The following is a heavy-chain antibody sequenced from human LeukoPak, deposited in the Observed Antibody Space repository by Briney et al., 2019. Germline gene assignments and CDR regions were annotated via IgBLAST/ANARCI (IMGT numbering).Heavy chain of an antibody. J-gene: IGHJ4*02. CDR2: IWYDGSNK. CDR1: EFAFSSYG. Sequence: GGSLRLSCAASEFAFSSYGMHWVRQAPGKGLEWVALIWYDGSNKYYADSVKGRFTISRDNSKNTLYLQMNSLRAEDTAVYYCARLVVAAFEDYWGQGTLVTVSS. V-gene: IGHV3-33*01. D-gene: IGHD2-15*01. CDR3: ARLVVAAFEDY.